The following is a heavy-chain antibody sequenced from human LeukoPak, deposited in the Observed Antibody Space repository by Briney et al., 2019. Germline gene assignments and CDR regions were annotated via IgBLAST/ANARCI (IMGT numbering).Heavy chain of an antibody. CDR1: GYTYTDYA. CDR3: ARKNSFDALDI. D-gene: IGHD2/OR15-2a*01. CDR2: IHTNTGNP. J-gene: IGHJ3*02. Sequence: GASVKVSCKASGYTYTDYALNWVRQAPGQGLQWMGWIHTNTGNPTYAQGFTGRFVFSLDTSVSTAYLQISGVKAEDTAVYYCARKNSFDALDIWGQGTKVTVSS. V-gene: IGHV7-4-1*02.